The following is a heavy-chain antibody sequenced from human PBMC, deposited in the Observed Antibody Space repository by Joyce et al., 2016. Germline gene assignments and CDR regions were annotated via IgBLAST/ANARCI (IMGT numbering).Heavy chain of an antibody. CDR2: INTNPGNP. V-gene: IGHV7-4-1*04. Sequence: QVQLVQSGSELKKPGASVKVSCKASGYMFTRYTVYWVRQDPGQGLEWMGWINTNPGNPTYAQGFTERFGFSFDTSVNMAYLQISSLKTEDTAVYYCARGGSCSRTSCYIGPQDWFDPWGQGTLVTVSS. D-gene: IGHD2-2*02. CDR1: GYMFTRYT. CDR3: ARGGSCSRTSCYIGPQDWFDP. J-gene: IGHJ5*02.